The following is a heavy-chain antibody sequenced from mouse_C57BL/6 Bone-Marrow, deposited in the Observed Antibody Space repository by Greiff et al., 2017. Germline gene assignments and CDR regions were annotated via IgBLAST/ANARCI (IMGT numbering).Heavy chain of an antibody. V-gene: IGHV5-15*01. J-gene: IGHJ3*01. D-gene: IGHD2-14*01. Sequence: EVQLVESGGGLVQPGGSLKLSCAASGFTFSDYGMAWVRQAPRKGPEWVAFISNLAYSIYYADTVTGRFTISRENAKNTLYLEMSSLRSEDTAMYYCARRGEYDGGFAYWGQGTLVTVSA. CDR1: GFTFSDYG. CDR3: ARRGEYDGGFAY. CDR2: ISNLAYSI.